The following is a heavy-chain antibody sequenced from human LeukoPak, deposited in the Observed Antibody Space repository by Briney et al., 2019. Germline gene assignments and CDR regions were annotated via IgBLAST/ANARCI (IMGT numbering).Heavy chain of an antibody. Sequence: GRSLRLSCAASGXTFSSYGMHRVRQAPGKGLQWVVVIWYDGSDKYYADSVKGRFTISRDNSKNTLYLQMNSLRAEDTAVYYCAKESSHFDFWGQGTLVTVSS. CDR3: AKESSHFDF. CDR2: IWYDGSDK. V-gene: IGHV3-33*06. D-gene: IGHD2-15*01. J-gene: IGHJ4*02. CDR1: GXTFSSYG.